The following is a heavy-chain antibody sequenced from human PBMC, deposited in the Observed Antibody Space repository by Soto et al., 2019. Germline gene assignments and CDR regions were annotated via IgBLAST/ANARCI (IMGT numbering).Heavy chain of an antibody. CDR2: ITSSSSTI. CDR3: ARGDNNYYYYMDV. J-gene: IGHJ6*03. Sequence: GGSLRLSCAASGFTFTNYNMNWVRQAPGKGLEWVSYITSSSSTIYYADSVKGRFTISRDNAKNSLYLQMNSLRVEDTAVYYCARGDNNYYYYMDVWGKGTTVTVSS. V-gene: IGHV3-48*01. CDR1: GFTFTNYN. D-gene: IGHD1-1*01.